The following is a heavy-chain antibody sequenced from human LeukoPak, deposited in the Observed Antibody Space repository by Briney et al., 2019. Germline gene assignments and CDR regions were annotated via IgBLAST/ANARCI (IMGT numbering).Heavy chain of an antibody. V-gene: IGHV3-7*01. CDR1: GFTFSSYW. J-gene: IGHJ4*02. CDR3: ARIGYSSSCTDY. D-gene: IGHD6-13*01. Sequence: PGGSLRLSCAVSGFTFSSYWMNWVRQAPGKGLEWVANIKQDGSVKYYVDSVKGRFTISRDNAKNSLYLQMNSLRAEDTAVYYCARIGYSSSCTDYWGQGTLVTVSS. CDR2: IKQDGSVK.